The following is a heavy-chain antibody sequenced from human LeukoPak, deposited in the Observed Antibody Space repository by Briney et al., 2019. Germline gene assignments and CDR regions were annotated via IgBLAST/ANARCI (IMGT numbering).Heavy chain of an antibody. V-gene: IGHV3-23*01. D-gene: IGHD3-10*01. CDR3: AKESSSGSYRGIFDY. J-gene: IGHJ4*02. Sequence: GGSLRLSCAASGFTFSSYAMSWARQAPGKGLEWVSAISGSGGSTYYADSVKGRFTISRDNSKNTLYLQMNSLRAGDTAVYYCAKESSSGSYRGIFDYWGQGTLVTVSS. CDR2: ISGSGGST. CDR1: GFTFSSYA.